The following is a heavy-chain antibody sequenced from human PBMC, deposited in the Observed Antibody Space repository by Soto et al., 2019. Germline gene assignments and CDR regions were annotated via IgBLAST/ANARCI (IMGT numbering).Heavy chain of an antibody. CDR2: IKSDGSWA. J-gene: IGHJ4*02. CDR3: VRGDGDYYDGNGYLGRH. V-gene: IGHV3-74*01. Sequence: EVQLVESGGGLVQPGGSLRLSCTASGFTFSSYWMHWVRQAPGKGREWASRIKSDGSWALYADSMEGRLPISRDNAKNTLSMDMASLRAEDKAVYYCVRGDGDYYDGNGYLGRHWGQGALVTLSS. D-gene: IGHD3-22*01. CDR1: GFTFSSYW.